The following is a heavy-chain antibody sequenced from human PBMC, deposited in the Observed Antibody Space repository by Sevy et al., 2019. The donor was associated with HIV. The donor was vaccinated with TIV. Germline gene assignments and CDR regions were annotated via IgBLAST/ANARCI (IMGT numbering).Heavy chain of an antibody. D-gene: IGHD4-4*01. CDR2: ISHDGTKK. V-gene: IGHV3-33*01. J-gene: IGHJ5*01. Sequence: GGSLRLSCAASRFIFSNFGINWVRQAPGKGLEWVAIISHDGTKKHYLESVKGRFTISRDNSKNTVYLQMNSLRVEDSGTYYCVRVTPDEDGTTLDSWGLGTLVTVSS. CDR3: VRVTPDEDGTTLDS. CDR1: RFIFSNFG.